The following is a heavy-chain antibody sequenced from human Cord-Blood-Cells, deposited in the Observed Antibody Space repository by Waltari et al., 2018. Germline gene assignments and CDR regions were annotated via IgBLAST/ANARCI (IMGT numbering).Heavy chain of an antibody. Sequence: QVQLQQWGAGLLKPSETLSLTCAVYGGSFSGYYWSWIRQPPGKGLEWIGEINHSESTNYTPSLKRRVTISVDTSKNQFSLKLSSVTAADTAVYYCARGHYYGSGSYYYYYYMDVWGKGTTVTVSS. CDR2: INHSEST. CDR3: ARGHYYGSGSYYYYYYMDV. J-gene: IGHJ6*03. V-gene: IGHV4-34*01. CDR1: GGSFSGYY. D-gene: IGHD3-10*01.